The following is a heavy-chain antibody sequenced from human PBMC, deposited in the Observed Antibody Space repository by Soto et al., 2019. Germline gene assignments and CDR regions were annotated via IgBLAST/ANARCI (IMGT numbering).Heavy chain of an antibody. J-gene: IGHJ6*02. CDR1: GFTFSSYA. Sequence: QVQLVESGGGVVQPGRSLRLSCAASGFTFSSYAMHWVRQAPGKGLEWVAVISYDGSNKYYADSVKGRFTISRDNSKNTPYLQMNSLRAEDTAVYYCAREGYCSGGSCYWGVYYYYGMDVWGQGTTVTVSS. CDR2: ISYDGSNK. CDR3: AREGYCSGGSCYWGVYYYYGMDV. D-gene: IGHD2-15*01. V-gene: IGHV3-30-3*01.